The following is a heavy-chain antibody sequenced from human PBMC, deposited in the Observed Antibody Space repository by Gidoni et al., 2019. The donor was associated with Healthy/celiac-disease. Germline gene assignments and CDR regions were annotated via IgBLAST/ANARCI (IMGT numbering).Heavy chain of an antibody. CDR2: ISSSSSYI. V-gene: IGHV3-21*01. CDR1: GFTFSSYS. Sequence: EVQLVESGGGLVKPGGSVRLSCAASGFTFSSYSMNWVRQAPGKGLEWVSSISSSSSYIYYADSVKGRFTISRDNAKNSLYLQMNSLRAEDTAVYYCARDQLWARGGYSYGPFDYWGQGTLVTVSS. J-gene: IGHJ4*02. D-gene: IGHD5-18*01. CDR3: ARDQLWARGGYSYGPFDY.